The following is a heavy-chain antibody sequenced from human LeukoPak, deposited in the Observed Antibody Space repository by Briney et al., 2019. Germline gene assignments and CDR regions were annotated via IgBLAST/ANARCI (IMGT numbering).Heavy chain of an antibody. J-gene: IGHJ4*02. CDR1: GDSVSTNSVA. V-gene: IGHV6-1*01. CDR3: ARELDGYNSKPLDY. Sequence: SQTLSLTCAISGDSVSTNSVAWNWIRQSPSRGLEWLGRTYYRSKWYNDYAGSVNSRITINPDTSKNQFSLQLKSVTPEDTAVYYCARELDGYNSKPLDYWGQGTLVTVSS. D-gene: IGHD5-24*01. CDR2: TYYRSKWYN.